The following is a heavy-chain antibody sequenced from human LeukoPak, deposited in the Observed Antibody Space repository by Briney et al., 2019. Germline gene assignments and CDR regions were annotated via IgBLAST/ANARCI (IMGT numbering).Heavy chain of an antibody. Sequence: ASVKVSCKASGYTFTSYGISWVRQAPGQGLEWMGWISAYNGNTNYAQKLQGRVTMTTDTSTSTAYMELRSLRSDDTAVYYCARGEYYYYDSSPLPDWGQGTLVTVSS. CDR3: ARGEYYYYDSSPLPD. D-gene: IGHD3-22*01. CDR1: GYTFTSYG. V-gene: IGHV1-18*01. CDR2: ISAYNGNT. J-gene: IGHJ4*02.